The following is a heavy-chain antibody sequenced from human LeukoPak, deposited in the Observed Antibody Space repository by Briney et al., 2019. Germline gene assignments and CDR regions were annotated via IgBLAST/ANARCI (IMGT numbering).Heavy chain of an antibody. CDR3: ARDMSSSSSY. D-gene: IGHD6-6*01. J-gene: IGHJ4*02. V-gene: IGHV4-59*11. Sequence: PSETLSLTCTVSGGSISSHYWSWIRQPPGKGLEWIGYIYYSGSTNYNPSLKSRVTISVDTSKNQFSLKLSSVTAADTAVYYCARDMSSSSSYWGQGTLVTVYS. CDR2: IYYSGST. CDR1: GGSISSHY.